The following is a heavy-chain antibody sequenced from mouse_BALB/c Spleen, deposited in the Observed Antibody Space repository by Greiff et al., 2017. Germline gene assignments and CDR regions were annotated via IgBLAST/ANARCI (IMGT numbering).Heavy chain of an antibody. CDR1: GYAFSSSW. Sequence: QVQLKQSGPELVKPGASVKISCKASGYAFSSSWMNWVKQRPGQGLEWIGRIYPGDGDTNYNGKFKGKATLTADKSSSTAYLQLSSLTSEDTAVYYCAPYYYGSSWYFDVWGAGTTVTVSS. D-gene: IGHD1-1*01. V-gene: IGHV1-82*01. J-gene: IGHJ1*01. CDR2: IYPGDGDT. CDR3: APYYYGSSWYFDV.